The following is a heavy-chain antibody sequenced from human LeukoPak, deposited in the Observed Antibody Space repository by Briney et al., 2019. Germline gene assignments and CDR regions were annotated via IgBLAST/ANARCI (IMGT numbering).Heavy chain of an antibody. J-gene: IGHJ5*02. CDR2: ISSASNTI. CDR1: GYTFSSYS. V-gene: IGHV3-48*01. CDR3: ARDGSFGDYNWFDP. D-gene: IGHD3-10*01. Sequence: GESLKISCAASGYTFSSYSMNWVRQAPGKGLEWLSYISSASNTIYYADSVKGRFTISRDNAKNSVYLQMNSLRAEDTAMYYCARDGSFGDYNWFDPWGQGILVTVSS.